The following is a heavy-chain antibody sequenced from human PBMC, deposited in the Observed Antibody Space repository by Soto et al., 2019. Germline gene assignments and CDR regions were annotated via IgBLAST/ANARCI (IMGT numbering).Heavy chain of an antibody. D-gene: IGHD2-8*01. CDR2: ISGSSSDT. V-gene: IGHV3-21*05. Sequence: GGSLRLSCSASGFTFSSFAMHWVRQAPGKGLEWVSYISGSSSDTHYADSVKGRFTISRDNAKNSLYLQMNSLRAEDSAVYYCARGIHNNYGVTPAYWGQGTLVTSPQ. J-gene: IGHJ4*02. CDR3: ARGIHNNYGVTPAY. CDR1: GFTFSSFA.